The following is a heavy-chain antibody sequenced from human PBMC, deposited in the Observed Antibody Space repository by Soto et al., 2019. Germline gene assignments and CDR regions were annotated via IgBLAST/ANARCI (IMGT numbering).Heavy chain of an antibody. CDR3: ARLCGDVCSSPYFDN. J-gene: IGHJ4*02. D-gene: IGHD2-21*02. CDR1: VGSISSGGYY. CDR2: IYYSGST. V-gene: IGHV4-31*03. Sequence: QVQLQESGPGLVKPSQTLSLTCTVSVGSISSGGYYWSWISQHPGKGMEWIEWIYYSGSTYYNPSLESRVTMSVDTSKNQFSLKLSSMTAADTAVYYGARLCGDVCSSPYFDNWGQGTLVTVSS.